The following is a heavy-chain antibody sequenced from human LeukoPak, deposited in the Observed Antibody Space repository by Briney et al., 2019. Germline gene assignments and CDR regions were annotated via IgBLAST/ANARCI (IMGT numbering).Heavy chain of an antibody. CDR1: GGTFSSYS. J-gene: IGHJ4*02. V-gene: IGHV1-69*13. CDR3: ARERTQYSGSFGY. CDR2: IVPIFGTA. D-gene: IGHD1-26*01. Sequence: ASVKVSCKASGGTFSSYSINWVRQAPGQGLEWMGGIVPIFGTANYAQKFQGRVTITADESTSTGYLEMSSLRSEDTAVYYCARERTQYSGSFGYWGQGTLVTVSS.